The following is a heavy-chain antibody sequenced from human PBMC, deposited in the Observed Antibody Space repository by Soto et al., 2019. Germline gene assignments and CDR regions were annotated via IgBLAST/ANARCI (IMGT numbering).Heavy chain of an antibody. CDR3: AKDTGVYWDYYGSGSYGAFDI. CDR2: ISWNSGSI. J-gene: IGHJ3*02. CDR1: GFTFDDYA. D-gene: IGHD3-10*01. V-gene: IGHV3-9*01. Sequence: EVQLVESGGGLVQPGRSLRLSCAASGFTFDDYAMHWVRQAPGKGLEWVSGISWNSGSIGYADSVKGRFTISRDNAKNSLYLQMNSLRAEDTALYYCAKDTGVYWDYYGSGSYGAFDIWGQGTMVTVSS.